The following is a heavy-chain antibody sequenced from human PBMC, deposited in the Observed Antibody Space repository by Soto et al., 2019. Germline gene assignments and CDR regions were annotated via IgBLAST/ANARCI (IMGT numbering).Heavy chain of an antibody. V-gene: IGHV6-1*01. CDR2: TYYRSKWYN. CDR3: AGDNSSWPYFDY. Sequence: QTLSLTCAISGDSVPSNSAAWSWIRQSPSRGLEWLGRTYYRSKWYNDYAVSVQSRITINPDTSKNQFSLQLNSVTPEDTAVYYCAGDNSSWPYFDYWGQGNLVTVSS. D-gene: IGHD6-13*01. CDR1: GDSVPSNSAA. J-gene: IGHJ4*02.